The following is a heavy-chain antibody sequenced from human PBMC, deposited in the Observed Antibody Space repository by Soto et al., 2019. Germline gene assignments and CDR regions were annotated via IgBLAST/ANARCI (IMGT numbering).Heavy chain of an antibody. D-gene: IGHD6-19*01. V-gene: IGHV1-18*01. CDR2: ISAYNGNT. CDR3: ARGKIAVAGTGANWFDP. CDR1: GYTFTSYG. J-gene: IGHJ5*02. Sequence: DSVKVSCKASGYTFTSYGISWVRQSPGQGLEWMGWISAYNGNTNYAQKLQGRVTMTTDTSTSTAYMELRSLRSDDTAVYYCARGKIAVAGTGANWFDPWGQGTLVTVSS.